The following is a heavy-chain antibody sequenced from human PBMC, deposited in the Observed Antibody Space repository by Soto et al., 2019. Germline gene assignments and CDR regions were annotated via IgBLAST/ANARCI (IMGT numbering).Heavy chain of an antibody. Sequence: ETLSLTCTVSGGSISSSSYYWGWIRQPPGKGLEWIGSIYYSGSTYYNPSLKSRVTISVDTSKNQFPLKLSSVTAADTAVYYCARNTVTTFPNWFDPWGQGTLVTVSS. V-gene: IGHV4-39*01. J-gene: IGHJ5*02. CDR1: GGSISSSSYY. CDR3: ARNTVTTFPNWFDP. D-gene: IGHD4-17*01. CDR2: IYYSGST.